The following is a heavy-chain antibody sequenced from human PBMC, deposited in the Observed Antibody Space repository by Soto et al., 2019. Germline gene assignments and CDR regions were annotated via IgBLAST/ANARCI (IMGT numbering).Heavy chain of an antibody. CDR2: ISGSGDST. CDR1: GFTFRGYA. Sequence: EEQLLESGGGLAQPGGSLRLSCAASGFTFRGYAMSWVRQAPGKGPEWVSGISGSGDSTYHAKSVKGRFIISRNNSQNTRYVERNSLRAEDTAVYYCAKAYGASHSPFDCWGQGTRVAVSS. J-gene: IGHJ4*02. D-gene: IGHD2-21*01. V-gene: IGHV3-23*01. CDR3: AKAYGASHSPFDC.